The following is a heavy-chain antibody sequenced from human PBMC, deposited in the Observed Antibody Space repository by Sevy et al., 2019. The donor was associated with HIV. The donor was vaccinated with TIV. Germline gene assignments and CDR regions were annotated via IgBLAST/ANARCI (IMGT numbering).Heavy chain of an antibody. CDR1: GDSFSGYT. Sequence: ASVKVSCKSSGDSFSGYTIIWVRQAPGQGLEWMGGIIPISGPAGPTNSAQNFQDRATITADISTHTAYMELSSLRSEDTGLYFCARASSCGGDCYYLQYWGQGTLVTVSS. CDR3: ARASSCGGDCYYLQY. V-gene: IGHV1-69*06. CDR2: IIPISGPAGPT. J-gene: IGHJ1*01. D-gene: IGHD2-21*02.